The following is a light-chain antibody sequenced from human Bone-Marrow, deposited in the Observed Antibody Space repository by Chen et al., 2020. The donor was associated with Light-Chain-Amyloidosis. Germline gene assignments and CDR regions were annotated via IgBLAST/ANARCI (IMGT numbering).Light chain of an antibody. Sequence: EIVLTQSPATLSLSPGERATLSCRASQSVGTNLAWYQQKPGQAPRLLIYAVSDRAPGIPARFRGSGSGTDFTLTLSSLEPADFAVYYCQQRSNWPPSITFGQGTRLDIK. J-gene: IGKJ5*01. CDR3: QQRSNWPPSIT. CDR1: QSVGTN. CDR2: AVS. V-gene: IGKV3-11*01.